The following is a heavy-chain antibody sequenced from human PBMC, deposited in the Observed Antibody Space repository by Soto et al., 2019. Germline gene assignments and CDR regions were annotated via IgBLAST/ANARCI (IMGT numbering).Heavy chain of an antibody. CDR2: AYYSGDT. CDR1: GGSISRYY. J-gene: IGHJ5*02. Sequence: PSETLSLTCSVSGGSISRYYWSWILQPPGKGLEWIGYAYYSGDTGYNPSLKSRVTMAVDTSKNQVSLKLSSVTAADTAVYYCARDRSTYGGGGTGEVKENWFDPWGQGALVTVSS. CDR3: ARDRSTYGGGGTGEVKENWFDP. V-gene: IGHV4-59*01. D-gene: IGHD2-8*01.